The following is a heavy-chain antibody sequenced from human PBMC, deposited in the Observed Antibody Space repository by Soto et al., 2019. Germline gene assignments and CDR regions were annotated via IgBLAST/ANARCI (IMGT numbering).Heavy chain of an antibody. CDR3: AKGEPRRYFDY. CDR1: SGSVGSSRYY. D-gene: IGHD3-16*01. V-gene: IGHV4-61*01. CDR2: VFNSGST. J-gene: IGHJ4*02. Sequence: HLQESGPGLVRPSETLSLSCSVSSGSVGSSRYYWSWIRQTPGKGLEWIASVFNSGSTYFNASLTSRVTISVATSKRQFSLRLQSVTATDTGVYYCAKGEPRRYFDYWGQGTLVTVSS.